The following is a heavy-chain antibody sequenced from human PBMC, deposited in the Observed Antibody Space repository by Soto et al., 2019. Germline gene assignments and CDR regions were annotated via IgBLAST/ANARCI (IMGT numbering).Heavy chain of an antibody. Sequence: GGSLRLSCAASGFTFSHAWMSWVRQAPGKGLEWVGRIMSKADGETKDYGAPVRGRFTISRDDSQDILYLHMNSLRIEDTAVYYCCVIKRRDQYSTSGYWFDPWGPGTLVTVSS. CDR3: CVIKRRDQYSTSGYWFDP. D-gene: IGHD4-4*01. CDR2: IMSKADGETK. CDR1: GFTFSHAW. J-gene: IGHJ5*02. V-gene: IGHV3-15*01.